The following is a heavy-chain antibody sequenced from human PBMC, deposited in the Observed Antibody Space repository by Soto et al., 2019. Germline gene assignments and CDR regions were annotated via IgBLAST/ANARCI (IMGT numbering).Heavy chain of an antibody. D-gene: IGHD5-18*01. CDR3: TELVDTAKIYYYYGMDV. CDR1: GFTFSGSA. Sequence: GGSLRLSCAASGFTFSGSAMHWVRQASGKGLEWVGRIRSKANSYATAYAASVKGRFTISRDDSKNTAYLQMNSLKTEDTAVYYCTELVDTAKIYYYYGMDVWGQGTTVTVSS. J-gene: IGHJ6*02. V-gene: IGHV3-73*01. CDR2: IRSKANSYAT.